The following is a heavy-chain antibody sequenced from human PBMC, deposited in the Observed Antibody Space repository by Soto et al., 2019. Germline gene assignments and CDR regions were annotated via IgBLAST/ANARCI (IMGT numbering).Heavy chain of an antibody. J-gene: IGHJ4*02. D-gene: IGHD3-16*01. CDR1: GFTFSDYW. CDR3: ARYRQYSYGYDY. Sequence: GVSLRLSCAASGFTFSDYWIYWVRQAPGKGLVWVSRINSDGSIATYADSVKGRFTISRDNAKNTIYLQMNSLRAGDTAVYYCARYRQYSYGYDYWGQGTLVTVSS. V-gene: IGHV3-74*01. CDR2: INSDGSIA.